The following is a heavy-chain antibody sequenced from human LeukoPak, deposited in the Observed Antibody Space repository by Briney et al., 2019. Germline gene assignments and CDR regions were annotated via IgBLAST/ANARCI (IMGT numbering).Heavy chain of an antibody. CDR1: GFTFDDYA. CDR3: AKDSDSTVGGYFDY. D-gene: IGHD4-23*01. J-gene: IGHJ4*02. Sequence: GGSLRLSCAASGFTFDDYAMHWVRQAPGKGLEWVSGISWNSGSIGYADSVKGRFTISRDNAKNSLYLQMNSLRAEDTALYYCAKDSDSTVGGYFDYWGQGALVTVSS. V-gene: IGHV3-9*01. CDR2: ISWNSGSI.